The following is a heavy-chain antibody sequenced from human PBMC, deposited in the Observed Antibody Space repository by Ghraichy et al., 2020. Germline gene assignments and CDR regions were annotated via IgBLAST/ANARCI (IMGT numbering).Heavy chain of an antibody. V-gene: IGHV4-34*01. D-gene: IGHD1-1*01. CDR1: GGSFSGYY. CDR2: INHSGST. J-gene: IGHJ4*02. Sequence: SETLSLTCAVYGGSFSGYYWSWIRQPPGKGLEWIGEINHSGSTNYNPSLKSRVTISVDTSKNQFSLKLSSVTAADTAVYYCARRTGPFDYWGQGTLVTVSS. CDR3: ARRTGPFDY.